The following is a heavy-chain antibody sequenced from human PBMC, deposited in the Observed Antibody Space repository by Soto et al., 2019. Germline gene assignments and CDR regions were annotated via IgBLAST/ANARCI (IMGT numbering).Heavy chain of an antibody. Sequence: PGESLKISCRGSGYSFTNHWIGWVRQVPGKGLEWMGIIYPGDSDTRYSPSFQGQVTISADKSISTAYLQWSSLRASDTAMYYCAIHYDLWGAYLNPLDYWGQGILVTVSS. V-gene: IGHV5-51*01. CDR1: GYSFTNHW. CDR2: IYPGDSDT. CDR3: AIHYDLWGAYLNPLDY. J-gene: IGHJ4*02. D-gene: IGHD5-12*01.